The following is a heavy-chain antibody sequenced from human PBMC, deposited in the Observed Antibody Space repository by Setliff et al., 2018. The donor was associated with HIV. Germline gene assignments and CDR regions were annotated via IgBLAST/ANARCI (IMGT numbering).Heavy chain of an antibody. CDR2: IIPMFGTA. Sequence: SVKVSCKASGDTFSSYAISWVRQAPGQGLEWMGRIIPMFGTANYAQKFQGRVTITADKSTSTAYMELSSLRSEDTAVYYCARDSRDIVVVIAPEPEPYYYYGMDVWGEGTTVTVSS. V-gene: IGHV1-69*06. D-gene: IGHD2-15*01. CDR3: ARDSRDIVVVIAPEPEPYYYYGMDV. J-gene: IGHJ6*04. CDR1: GDTFSSYA.